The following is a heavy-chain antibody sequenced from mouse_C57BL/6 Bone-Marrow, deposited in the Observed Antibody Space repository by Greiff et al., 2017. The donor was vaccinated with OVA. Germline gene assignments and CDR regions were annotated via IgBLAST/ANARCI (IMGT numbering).Heavy chain of an antibody. D-gene: IGHD4-1*01. CDR2: INPSSGYT. Sequence: VKLMESGAELARPGASVKMSCKASGYTFTSYTMHWVKQRPGQGLEWIGYINPSSGYTKYNQKFKDKATLTADKSSSTAYMQLSSLTSEDSAVYYCARVLTVPWFAYWGQGTLVTVSA. CDR3: ARVLTVPWFAY. CDR1: GYTFTSYT. J-gene: IGHJ3*01. V-gene: IGHV1-4*01.